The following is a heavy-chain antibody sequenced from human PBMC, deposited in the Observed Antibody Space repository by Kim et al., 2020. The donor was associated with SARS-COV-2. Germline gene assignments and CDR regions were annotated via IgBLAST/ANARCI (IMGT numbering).Heavy chain of an antibody. V-gene: IGHV3-7*01. Sequence: GGSLRLSCAASGFTFSSYWMSWVRQAPGKGLEWVANIKQDGSEKYYVDSVKGRFTISRDNAKNSLYLQMNSLRAEDTAVYYCARPYSRGVVSPGAFDIWGQGTMVTVSS. D-gene: IGHD2-15*01. CDR3: ARPYSRGVVSPGAFDI. J-gene: IGHJ3*02. CDR2: IKQDGSEK. CDR1: GFTFSSYW.